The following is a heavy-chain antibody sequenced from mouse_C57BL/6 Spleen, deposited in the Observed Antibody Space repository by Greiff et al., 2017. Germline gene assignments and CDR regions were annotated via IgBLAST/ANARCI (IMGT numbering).Heavy chain of an antibody. V-gene: IGHV1-64*01. J-gene: IGHJ3*01. CDR1: GYTFTSYW. Sequence: QVQLQQPGAELVKPGASVKLSCKASGYTFTSYWMHWVKQRPGQGLEWIGMIHPNTGSTNYNEKFKSKATLTVDKSSSTAYMQLSSLTSEDSAVYYCARKEAYYDYDWFAYWGQGTLVTVSA. CDR3: ARKEAYYDYDWFAY. D-gene: IGHD2-4*01. CDR2: IHPNTGST.